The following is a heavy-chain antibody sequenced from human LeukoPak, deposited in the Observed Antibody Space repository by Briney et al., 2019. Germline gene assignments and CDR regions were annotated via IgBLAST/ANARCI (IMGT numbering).Heavy chain of an antibody. CDR1: GFTFSSYG. CDR2: IRYDGSNK. CDR3: ARDRGYYYYYMDV. Sequence: GGSLRLSCAASGFTFSSYGMHWVRQAPGKGLEWVAFIRYDGSNKYYADSVKGRFTISRDNAKNTLYLQMNSLRAEDTAVYYCARDRGYYYYYMDVWGKGTTVTVSS. V-gene: IGHV3-30*02. J-gene: IGHJ6*03. D-gene: IGHD3-10*01.